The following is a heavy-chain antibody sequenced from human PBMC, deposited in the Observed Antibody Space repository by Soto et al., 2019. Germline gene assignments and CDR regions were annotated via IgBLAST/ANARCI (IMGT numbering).Heavy chain of an antibody. CDR2: ISYDGSNK. CDR1: GFTFSSYG. J-gene: IGHJ6*02. D-gene: IGHD2-2*01. CDR3: AKNSVVPAAMYADYYYYYGMDV. Sequence: GGSLRLSCAASGFTFSSYGMHWVRQAPGKGLEWVAVISYDGSNKYYADSVKGRFTISRDNSKNTLYLQMNSLRAEDTAVYYCAKNSVVPAAMYADYYYYYGMDVWGQGTTVTVSS. V-gene: IGHV3-30*18.